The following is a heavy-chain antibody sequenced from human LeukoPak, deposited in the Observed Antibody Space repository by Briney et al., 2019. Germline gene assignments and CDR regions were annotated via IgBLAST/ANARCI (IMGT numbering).Heavy chain of an antibody. CDR1: GGTFSSYA. D-gene: IGHD3-10*01. V-gene: IGHV1-69*06. CDR2: IIPIFGTA. Sequence: SVKVSCKASGGTFSSYAISWVRQAPGQGLEWMGGIIPIFGTANYAQKFQGRVTITADTSTSTAYMQLSSLRSEDTAVYYCARARSGPYGSGSLDAFDIWGQGTMVTVSS. J-gene: IGHJ3*02. CDR3: ARARSGPYGSGSLDAFDI.